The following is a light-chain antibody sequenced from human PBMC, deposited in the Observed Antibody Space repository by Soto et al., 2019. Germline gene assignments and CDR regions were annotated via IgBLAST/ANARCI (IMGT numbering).Light chain of an antibody. CDR2: NDN. CDR3: AAWDVSLNGLYV. V-gene: IGLV1-44*01. Sequence: QSVLTQPPSASGTPGQRVTISCSGSNSNIGSSSVNWYQQLPGTAPKLLIYNDNQWPSGVPDRFSGSKSGTSASLAISGLQSEDEADYYCAAWDVSLNGLYVFGTGTKLTVL. J-gene: IGLJ1*01. CDR1: NSNIGSSS.